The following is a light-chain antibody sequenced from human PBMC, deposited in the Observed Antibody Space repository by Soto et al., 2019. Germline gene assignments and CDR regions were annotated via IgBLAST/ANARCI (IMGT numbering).Light chain of an antibody. CDR2: DVT. CDR3: CPYAGSYTYV. J-gene: IGLJ1*01. CDR1: NSDVGTFYF. Sequence: QSALTQPRSVSGSPGQSVTISCTGTNSDVGTFYFVSWYQQYPDKGPKLIIYDVTERPSGVPDRFSGSKSGNTASLTISGLQAEDEADYYCCPYAGSYTYVFGSGTKVT. V-gene: IGLV2-11*01.